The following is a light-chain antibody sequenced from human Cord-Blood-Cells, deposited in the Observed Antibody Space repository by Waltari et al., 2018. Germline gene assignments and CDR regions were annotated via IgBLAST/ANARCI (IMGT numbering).Light chain of an antibody. CDR1: SGINVGTYR. Sequence: QAVLTQPASLSASPGASASLTCTFRSGINVGTYRTYWYHQQPVSPPQYLLRYKSDSDKQQGSGVPSRFSGSKDASANAGILLISGLQSEDEADYYCMIWHSSAWVFGGGTKLTVL. CDR2: YKSDSDK. V-gene: IGLV5-45*01. J-gene: IGLJ3*02. CDR3: MIWHSSAWV.